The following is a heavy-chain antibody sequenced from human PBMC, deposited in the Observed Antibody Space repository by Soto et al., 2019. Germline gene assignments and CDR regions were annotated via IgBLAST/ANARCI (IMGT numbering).Heavy chain of an antibody. J-gene: IGHJ5*02. V-gene: IGHV1-18*01. CDR2: ISAYNGNT. D-gene: IGHD1-7*01. CDR1: GYTFTSYG. CDR3: ARDDLELDWFDP. Sequence: GASVKVSCKASGYTFTSYGNSWVRQAPGRGLEWMGWISAYNGNTNYAQKLQGRVTMTTDTSTSTAYMELRSLRSDDTAVYYCARDDLELDWFDPWGQGTLVTVSS.